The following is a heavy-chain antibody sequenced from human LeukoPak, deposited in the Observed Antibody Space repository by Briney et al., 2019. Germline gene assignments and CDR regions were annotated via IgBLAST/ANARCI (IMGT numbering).Heavy chain of an antibody. CDR1: GFTVSSNY. J-gene: IGHJ4*02. Sequence: SGGSLRLSCAASGFTVSSNYMSWVRQAPGKGLEWVANIKEDGSEKYYVDSVKGRFTISRDNAKNSLNLQMTSLRADDTAVYYCARDPRSKGGDWGDFDYWGQGTLVTVSS. CDR3: ARDPRSKGGDWGDFDY. V-gene: IGHV3-7*01. D-gene: IGHD2-21*02. CDR2: IKEDGSEK.